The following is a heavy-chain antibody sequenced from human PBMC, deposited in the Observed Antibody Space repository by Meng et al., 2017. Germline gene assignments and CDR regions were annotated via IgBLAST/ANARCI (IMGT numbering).Heavy chain of an antibody. CDR3: AISKYYYDSSGYYPIDY. D-gene: IGHD3-22*01. V-gene: IGHV1-2*06. CDR1: GGTFSSYA. J-gene: IGHJ4*02. Sequence: ASVKVSCKASGGTFSSYAISWVRQAPGQGLEWMGRINPNSGGTNYAQKFQGRVTMTRDTSISTAYMELSRLRSDDTAVYYCAISKYYYDSSGYYPIDYWGQGTLVTVSS. CDR2: INPNSGGT.